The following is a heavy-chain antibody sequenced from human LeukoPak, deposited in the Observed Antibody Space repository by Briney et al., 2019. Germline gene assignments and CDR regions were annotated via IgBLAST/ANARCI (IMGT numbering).Heavy chain of an antibody. D-gene: IGHD3-16*02. V-gene: IGHV4-34*01. CDR3: ARGRGYRYSSDY. CDR2: INHSGST. J-gene: IGHJ4*02. Sequence: PSETLSLTCAVYGGSFSGYYWSWIRQPPGKGLEWIGEINHSGSTNYNPSLKSRVTISVDTSKNQFSLKLSSVTAADTAVYYCARGRGYRYSSDYWGPGTLVTVSS. CDR1: GGSFSGYY.